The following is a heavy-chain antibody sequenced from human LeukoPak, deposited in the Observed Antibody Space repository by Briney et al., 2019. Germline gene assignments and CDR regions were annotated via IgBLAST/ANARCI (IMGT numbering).Heavy chain of an antibody. CDR2: ISSSSNTM. J-gene: IGHJ4*02. CDR3: AKASSNYFYYFEY. CDR1: GFTFSSYE. D-gene: IGHD2/OR15-2a*01. Sequence: GGSLRLSCAASGFTFSSYEMNWVRQAPGKGLEWVSYISSSSNTMYYADSVKGRFTISRDNAKNSLYLQTNTLRDEDTAVYYCAKASSNYFYYFEYWGQGTLVTVSS. V-gene: IGHV3-48*03.